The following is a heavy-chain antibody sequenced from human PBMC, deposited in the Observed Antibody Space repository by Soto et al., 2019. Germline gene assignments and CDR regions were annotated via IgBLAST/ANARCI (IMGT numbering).Heavy chain of an antibody. CDR1: GYHFTGYY. Sequence: GASVKVLCKASGYHFTGYYMHWVRQAPGQGLEWMGWINPNSGGTNYAQKFQGRVTMTRDTSISTAYMELSRLRSDDTAVYYCARDASNYERTDYWGQGTLLPAFS. V-gene: IGHV1-2*02. CDR2: INPNSGGT. J-gene: IGHJ4*02. CDR3: ARDASNYERTDY. D-gene: IGHD4-4*01.